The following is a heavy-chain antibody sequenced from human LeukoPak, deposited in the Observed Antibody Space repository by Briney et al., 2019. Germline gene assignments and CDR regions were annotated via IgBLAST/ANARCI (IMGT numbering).Heavy chain of an antibody. CDR3: ARGGGYCSSTSCSYYYYYYMDV. J-gene: IGHJ6*03. D-gene: IGHD2-2*01. V-gene: IGHV4-59*01. CDR2: IYYSGST. CDR1: GGSISSYY. Sequence: SETLSLTCTVSGGSISSYYWGWIRQPPGKGLEWIGYIYYSGSTNYNPSLKSRVTISVDTSKNQFSLKLSSVTAADTAVYYCARGGGYCSSTSCSYYYYYYMDVWGKGTTVTVSS.